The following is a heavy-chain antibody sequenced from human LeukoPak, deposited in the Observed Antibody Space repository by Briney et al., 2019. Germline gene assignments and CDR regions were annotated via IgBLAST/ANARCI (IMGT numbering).Heavy chain of an antibody. D-gene: IGHD1-26*01. CDR1: GYTFTSYG. Sequence: ASVKVSCKASGYTFTSYGISWVRPAPGQGLEWMGWISAYNGNTNYAQKLQGRVTMTTDTSTSTAYMELRSLRSDDTAVYYCARDWRGRGSSDYWGQGTLVTVSS. J-gene: IGHJ4*02. CDR2: ISAYNGNT. V-gene: IGHV1-18*01. CDR3: ARDWRGRGSSDY.